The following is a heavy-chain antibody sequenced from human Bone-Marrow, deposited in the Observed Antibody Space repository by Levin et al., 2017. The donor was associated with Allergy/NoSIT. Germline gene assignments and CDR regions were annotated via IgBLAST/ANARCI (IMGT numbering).Heavy chain of an antibody. Sequence: GESLKISCAASGFTFKSYAMTWVRQAPGKGLEWVSGISGGGDDTHYADSAKGRFTISRDNSKNTLFLQMNSLRVEDTAVYYCAKDGYSSGWYPPKGGIMDVWGQGTTVTVSS. CDR2: ISGGGDDT. CDR1: GFTFKSYA. CDR3: AKDGYSSGWYPPKGGIMDV. V-gene: IGHV3-23*01. D-gene: IGHD6-19*01. J-gene: IGHJ6*02.